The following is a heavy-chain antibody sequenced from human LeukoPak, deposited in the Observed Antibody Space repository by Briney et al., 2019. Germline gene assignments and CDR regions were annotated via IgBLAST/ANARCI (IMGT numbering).Heavy chain of an antibody. D-gene: IGHD3-3*01. CDR3: AKMEGQRLYDYCMDV. V-gene: IGHV3-23*01. CDR2: MSGSGYYT. J-gene: IGHJ6*03. CDR1: GFAFSNFA. Sequence: GGSLRLSCAASGFAFSNFAMSWVRQAPGKGLEWVSAMSGSGYYTYYVESVKGRFTISRDNSKNTLYLHMNSLRADDTAVYYCAKMEGQRLYDYCMDVWGRGNTVTVSS.